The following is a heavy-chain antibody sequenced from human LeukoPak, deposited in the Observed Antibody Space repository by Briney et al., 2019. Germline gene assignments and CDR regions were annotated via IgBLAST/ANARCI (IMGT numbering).Heavy chain of an antibody. Sequence: GGSLRLSCAASGFTFSSYGMHWVRQAPGKGLEWVAVIWYDGSNEYYADSVKGRFTISRDNSKNTLYLQMNSLRAEDTAVYYCAKDRWVGSSWYGVFDYWGQGTLVTVSS. J-gene: IGHJ4*02. D-gene: IGHD6-13*01. CDR1: GFTFSSYG. CDR2: IWYDGSNE. V-gene: IGHV3-33*06. CDR3: AKDRWVGSSWYGVFDY.